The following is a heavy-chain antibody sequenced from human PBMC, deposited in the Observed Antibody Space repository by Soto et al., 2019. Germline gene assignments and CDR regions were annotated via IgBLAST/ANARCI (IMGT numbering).Heavy chain of an antibody. CDR3: VKDSRAGGSSAFYFDF. CDR2: ISGSGGST. D-gene: IGHD3-16*01. CDR1: GFSFSSYA. Sequence: PXESLRLSCAASGFSFSSYAMSGVGQAPGKGLEWVSAISGSGGSTYYADSVKGRFTISRDNSKNTLYLQMNSLRAEDTAVYYCVKDSRAGGSSAFYFDFWGQGAQVTVSS. J-gene: IGHJ5*01. V-gene: IGHV3-23*01.